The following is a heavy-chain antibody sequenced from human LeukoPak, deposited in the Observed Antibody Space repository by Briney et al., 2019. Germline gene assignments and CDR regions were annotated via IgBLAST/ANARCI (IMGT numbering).Heavy chain of an antibody. Sequence: GASVKVSCKASGVSFSTSAISWVRQAPGQGLEWMGGTIPGCGSANYAQSFKGRVTITTDEPTSTAYMELTSLRYEDTAVYYCATEGYDLGTFFLDCWGQGTLVTVSS. J-gene: IGHJ4*02. CDR3: ATEGYDLGTFFLDC. D-gene: IGHD3-10*01. V-gene: IGHV1-69*05. CDR2: TIPGCGSA. CDR1: GVSFSTSA.